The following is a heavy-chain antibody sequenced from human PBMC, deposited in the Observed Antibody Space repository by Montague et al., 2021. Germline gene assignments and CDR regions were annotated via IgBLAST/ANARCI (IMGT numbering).Heavy chain of an antibody. CDR1: GDSLSSVGYS. CDR3: ARGRLATGDFDY. Sequence: TLSLTCTVSGDSLSSVGYSWTWIRQHPGKGLEWICYMYYSGGTYYNPSLKSRVTISGDTSKNHFSLRLTSVTAADTAVYYCARGRLATGDFDYGGQGTLVTVSS. V-gene: IGHV4-31*03. CDR2: MYYSGGT. J-gene: IGHJ4*02. D-gene: IGHD6-13*01.